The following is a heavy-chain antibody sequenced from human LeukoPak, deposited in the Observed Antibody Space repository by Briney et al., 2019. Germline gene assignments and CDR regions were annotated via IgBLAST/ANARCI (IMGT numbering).Heavy chain of an antibody. CDR2: IYTSGST. CDR1: GGSISSADYF. CDR3: ARDREQLGANYYYMDV. D-gene: IGHD6-6*01. Sequence: KASETLSLTCTVSGGSISSADYFWTWIRQPAGKGLEWIGRIYTSGSTNYNPSLKSRVTISVDTSKNQFPLNLNSVTAADTAMYYCARDREQLGANYYYMDVWGKGTTVTVSS. J-gene: IGHJ6*03. V-gene: IGHV4-61*02.